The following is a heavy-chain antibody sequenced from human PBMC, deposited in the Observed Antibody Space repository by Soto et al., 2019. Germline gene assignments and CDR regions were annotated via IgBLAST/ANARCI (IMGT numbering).Heavy chain of an antibody. CDR1: GGSISSGDYY. V-gene: IGHV4-30-4*01. CDR2: IYYSGST. CDR3: ARAGYDSKSGYFDY. D-gene: IGHD5-12*01. Sequence: SSETLSLTCTVSGGSISSGDYYWSWIRQPPGKGLEWIGHIYYSGSTYYNPSLKSRVTISVDTSKNQFSLKLSSVTAADTAVYYCARAGYDSKSGYFDYWGQGTLVTVSS. J-gene: IGHJ4*02.